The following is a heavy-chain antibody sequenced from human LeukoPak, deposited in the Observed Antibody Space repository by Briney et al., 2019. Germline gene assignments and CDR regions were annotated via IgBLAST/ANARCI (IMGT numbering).Heavy chain of an antibody. CDR2: INTNTGNP. CDR3: ARAEVLEWLDYYYGMDV. J-gene: IGHJ6*02. V-gene: IGHV7-4-1*02. D-gene: IGHD3-3*01. Sequence: ASVKVSCKASGYTFTSYAMNWVRQAPGQGLEWMGWINTNTGNPTYAQGFTGRFVFSLDISVSTAYLQISSLKAEDTAVYYCARAEVLEWLDYYYGMDVWGHGTTVTVSS. CDR1: GYTFTSYA.